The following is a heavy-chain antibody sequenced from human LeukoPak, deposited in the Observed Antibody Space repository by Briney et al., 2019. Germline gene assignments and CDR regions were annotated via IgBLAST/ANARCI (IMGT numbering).Heavy chain of an antibody. Sequence: XXAMSWVRQAPGRGLEWVSTISGSGDSTYYADSVKGRFTISRDNSKNTLYLQMNSLRPEDTAVYYCPKGCASTSCYTSEYWGQGTLVTVSS. J-gene: IGHJ4*02. V-gene: IGHV3-23*01. CDR1: XXA. D-gene: IGHD2-2*02. CDR3: PKGCASTSCYTSEY. CDR2: ISGSGDST.